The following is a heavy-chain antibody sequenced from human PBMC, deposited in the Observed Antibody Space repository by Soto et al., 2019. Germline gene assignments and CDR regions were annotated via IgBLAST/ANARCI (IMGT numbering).Heavy chain of an antibody. J-gene: IGHJ6*02. CDR3: ARLQEWYGFLRYYYYYGMDV. Sequence: EVQLVQSGAEVKKPGESLRISCKGSGYSFTSYWISWVRQMPGKGLEWMGRIDPSDSYTNYSPSFQGHVTISADKSIXMXYXXRSSRKASDTAMYYCARLQEWYGFLRYYYYYGMDVWGQGTTVTVSS. D-gene: IGHD3-10*01. CDR2: IDPSDSYT. V-gene: IGHV5-10-1*01. CDR1: GYSFTSYW.